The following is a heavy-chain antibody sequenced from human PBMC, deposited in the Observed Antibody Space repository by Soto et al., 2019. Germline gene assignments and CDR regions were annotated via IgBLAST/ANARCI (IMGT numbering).Heavy chain of an antibody. V-gene: IGHV3-21*01. D-gene: IGHD1-1*01. CDR2: ISSSSSYI. J-gene: IGHJ4*02. CDR3: ARDDPTGTTLTEFD. CDR1: GFTFSSYS. Sequence: EVQLVESGGGLVKPGGSLRLSCAASGFTFSSYSMNWVRQAPGKGLEWVSSISSSSSYIYYADSVKGRFTISRDNAKKSLYLQMNSLRAEDTAVYYCARDDPTGTTLTEFDWGQGTLVTVSS.